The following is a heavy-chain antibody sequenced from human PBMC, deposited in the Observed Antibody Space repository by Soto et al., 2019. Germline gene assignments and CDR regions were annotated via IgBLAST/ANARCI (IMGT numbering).Heavy chain of an antibody. Sequence: QVQLVQSGTEVKKPGASVTVSCKSSGYTFTDFYLHWLRQAPGQGLGWVGWINPKTGDTKSSQKFQGRVTMSRDTSVSTAYIDLTSLTSDDTAMYYCATGTNGTTGWYHPWGQGTRVTVSS. CDR2: INPKTGDT. D-gene: IGHD1-1*01. J-gene: IGHJ5*02. CDR3: ATGTNGTTGWYHP. CDR1: GYTFTDFY. V-gene: IGHV1-2*02.